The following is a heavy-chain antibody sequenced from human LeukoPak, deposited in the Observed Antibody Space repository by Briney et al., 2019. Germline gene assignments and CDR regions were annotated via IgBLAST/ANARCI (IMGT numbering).Heavy chain of an antibody. J-gene: IGHJ4*02. CDR3: VSAYGGLLDY. CDR1: GFTFSAYE. D-gene: IGHD3-16*01. CDR2: ISGSGDTI. Sequence: GGSLRLSCAASGFTFSAYEMNWVRQAPGKGLEWLSYISGSGDTIYYAESVKGRFAISRDNAKNSLYLQMSSLRAEDTAVYYCVSAYGGLLDYWGQGTLVTVSS. V-gene: IGHV3-48*03.